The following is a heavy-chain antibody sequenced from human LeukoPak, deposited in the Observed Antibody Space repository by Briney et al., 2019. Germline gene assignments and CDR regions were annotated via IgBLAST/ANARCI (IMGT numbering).Heavy chain of an antibody. CDR2: IIPIFGTA. Sequence: SVKVSCKASGGTLSSYAISWVRQAPGQGLEWMGGIIPIFGTANYARKFQGRVTITTDESTSTAYMELSSLRSEDTAVYYCAREDCSGGSCFFDYWGQGTLVTVSS. J-gene: IGHJ4*02. D-gene: IGHD2-15*01. CDR1: GGTLSSYA. CDR3: AREDCSGGSCFFDY. V-gene: IGHV1-69*05.